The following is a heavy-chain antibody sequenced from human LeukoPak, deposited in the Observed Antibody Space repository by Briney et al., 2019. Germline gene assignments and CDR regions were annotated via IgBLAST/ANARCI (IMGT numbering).Heavy chain of an antibody. V-gene: IGHV3-72*01. CDR1: GFTFSDHY. Sequence: GGSLRLSCAASGFTFSDHYMDWVRQAPGKGLEWVGLTRNKANSYTTEYAASVKGRFTISRDDSKNSLYLQMNSLKTEDTAVYYCARGWFTIFGVVRMDVWGQGTTVTVSS. CDR3: ARGWFTIFGVVRMDV. J-gene: IGHJ6*02. D-gene: IGHD3-3*01. CDR2: TRNKANSYTT.